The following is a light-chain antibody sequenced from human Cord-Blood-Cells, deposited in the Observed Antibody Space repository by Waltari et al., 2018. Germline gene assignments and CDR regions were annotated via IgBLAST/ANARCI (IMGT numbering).Light chain of an antibody. Sequence: QSALTQPASVSGSPGQSITISCTGTSRDVGGDNLVSWYQQHPGKAPKLMIYEGSKRPSGVSNRFSGSKSGNTASLTISGLQAEDEADYYCCSYAGSSTWVFGGGTKLTVL. CDR3: CSYAGSSTWV. V-gene: IGLV2-23*01. CDR1: SRDVGGDNL. CDR2: EGS. J-gene: IGLJ3*02.